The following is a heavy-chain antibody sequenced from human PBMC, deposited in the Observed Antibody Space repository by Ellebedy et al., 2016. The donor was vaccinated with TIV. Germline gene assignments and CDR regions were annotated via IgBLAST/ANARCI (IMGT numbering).Heavy chain of an antibody. J-gene: IGHJ4*02. CDR2: IKQDGSDK. CDR3: ARAGVTTWIEDY. D-gene: IGHD5-12*01. CDR1: GFTFTGYW. V-gene: IGHV3-7*01. Sequence: GESLKISCAASGFTFTGYWMSWVRQAPGKGLEWVANIKQDGSDKYYVDSVKGRFTISRDNAKSSLYLQMNSLRAEDTAVYYCARAGVTTWIEDYWGQGTLVTVSS.